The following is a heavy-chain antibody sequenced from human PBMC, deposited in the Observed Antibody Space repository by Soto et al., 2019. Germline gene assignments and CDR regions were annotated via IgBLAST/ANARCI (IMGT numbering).Heavy chain of an antibody. CDR2: ISAYNGNT. CDR1: GYTFSRYG. CDR3: ARDQGFRVVINSNWFDP. Sequence: ASVKVSCKASGYTFSRYGIMWVRQAPGQGLEWMGWISAYNGNTNSAEKLRGRLTMTTDASTTTAYMELRSLRSDDTAIYYCARDQGFRVVINSNWFDPWGQGTLVNVSS. D-gene: IGHD2-21*01. V-gene: IGHV1-18*01. J-gene: IGHJ5*02.